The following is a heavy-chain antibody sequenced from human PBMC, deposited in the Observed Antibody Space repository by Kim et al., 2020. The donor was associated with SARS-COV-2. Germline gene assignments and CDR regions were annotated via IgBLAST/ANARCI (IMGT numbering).Heavy chain of an antibody. CDR3: ARTGSTLAVVSRQVDY. V-gene: IGHV3-7*01. CDR2: IKQDGSEK. Sequence: GGSLRLSCAASGFTFSSYWMSWVRQAPGKGLEWVANIKQDGSEKYYVDSVKGRFTISRDNAKNSLYLQMNSLRAEDTAVYYCARTGSTLAVVSRQVDYWGQGTLVTVSS. CDR1: GFTFSSYW. D-gene: IGHD2-15*01. J-gene: IGHJ4*02.